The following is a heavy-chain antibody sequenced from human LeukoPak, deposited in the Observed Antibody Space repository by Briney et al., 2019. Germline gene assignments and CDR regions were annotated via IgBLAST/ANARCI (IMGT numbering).Heavy chain of an antibody. Sequence: GGSLRLSCAASGFTFSSYGMHWVRQAPGKGLEWVAVISYDGSNKYYADSVKGRFTISRGNSKNTLYLQMNSLRAEDTAVYYCAKDDLITGETRLFDYWGQGTLVTVSS. D-gene: IGHD7-27*01. CDR2: ISYDGSNK. V-gene: IGHV3-30*18. CDR3: AKDDLITGETRLFDY. CDR1: GFTFSSYG. J-gene: IGHJ4*02.